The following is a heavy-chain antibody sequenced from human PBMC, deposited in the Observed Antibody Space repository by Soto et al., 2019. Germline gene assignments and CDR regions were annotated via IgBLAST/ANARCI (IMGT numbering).Heavy chain of an antibody. V-gene: IGHV4-59*01. D-gene: IGHD4-4*01. CDR2: ISYTGSP. CDR3: ARDYSNYSWLDP. CDR1: GGSIRSYY. J-gene: IGHJ5*02. Sequence: SETLSLTCTVSGGSIRSYYLSWIRQPPGKGLEWIGYISYTGSPKYNPSLKSRVTISLDTSKNQFSLKVTSVTAADTAVYFCARDYSNYSWLDPWGQGTPVTVYS.